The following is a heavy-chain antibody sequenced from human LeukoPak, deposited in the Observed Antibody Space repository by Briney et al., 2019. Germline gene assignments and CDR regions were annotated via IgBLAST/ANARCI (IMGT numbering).Heavy chain of an antibody. CDR1: GGSISSGSYY. D-gene: IGHD2-2*01. V-gene: IGHV4-61*02. CDR2: IYTSGST. Sequence: SETLSLTCTVSGGSISSGSYYWSWIRQPAGKGLEWIGRIYTSGSTNYNPSLKSRVTISVDTSKNQFSLKLSSVTAADTAVYYCARDLGYCSSTSCSLPSDYWGQGTLVTVSS. J-gene: IGHJ4*02. CDR3: ARDLGYCSSTSCSLPSDY.